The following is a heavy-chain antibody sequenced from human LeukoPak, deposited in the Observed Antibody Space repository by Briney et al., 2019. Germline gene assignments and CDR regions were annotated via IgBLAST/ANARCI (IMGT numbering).Heavy chain of an antibody. D-gene: IGHD3-22*01. CDR1: GFTFSSYW. CDR2: IKQDGSEK. Sequence: GGSLRLSCAASGFTFSSYWMSWVRQVPGKGLEWVANIKQDGSEKYYVDSVKGRFTISRDNAKNSLYLQMNSLRGEDTAIYYCARENYYDESGYYMKVHGIDVWGHGTTVTVSS. V-gene: IGHV3-7*01. CDR3: ARENYYDESGYYMKVHGIDV. J-gene: IGHJ6*02.